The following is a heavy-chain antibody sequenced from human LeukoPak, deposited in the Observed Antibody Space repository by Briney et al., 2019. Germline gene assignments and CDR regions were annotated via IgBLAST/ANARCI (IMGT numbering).Heavy chain of an antibody. CDR1: GCSISSSSYY. V-gene: IGHV4-39*07. CDR2: IYYSGST. D-gene: IGHD3-3*01. Sequence: SETLSLTCTVSGCSISSSSYYWGWIRQPPGKGLEWIGSIYYSGSTYYNPSLKSRVTISVDTSKNQFSLKLSSVTVADTAVYYCARDLRNYDFWSGYSNSNYYYMDVWGKGTTVTVSS. CDR3: ARDLRNYDFWSGYSNSNYYYMDV. J-gene: IGHJ6*03.